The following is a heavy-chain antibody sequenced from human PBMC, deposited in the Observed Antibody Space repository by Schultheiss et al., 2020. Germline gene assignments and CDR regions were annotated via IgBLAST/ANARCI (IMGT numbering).Heavy chain of an antibody. CDR1: GFTFSDYY. Sequence: GGSLRLSCAASGFTFSDYYMSWVRQAPGKGLECVSCISGSGSPIYYPDSVKGRFTISRDNAKNSLYLQMNSLRAEDTAEYYCAKSRLVIKYFQHWGQGTLVTVSS. V-gene: IGHV3-11*01. D-gene: IGHD3-9*01. CDR2: ISGSGSPI. J-gene: IGHJ1*01. CDR3: AKSRLVIKYFQH.